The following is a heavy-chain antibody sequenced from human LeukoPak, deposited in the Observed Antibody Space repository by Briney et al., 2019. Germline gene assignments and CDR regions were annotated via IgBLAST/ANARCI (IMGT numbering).Heavy chain of an antibody. J-gene: IGHJ4*02. V-gene: IGHV3-23*01. CDR2: INPGGITT. Sequence: GGSLRLSCAASGFTFTTYSMTWVRQAPGKGLEWVSTINPGGITTYYADSVKGRFTISRDNSKNTVSLQMDSLRADDTAVYYCAKDRAGAPWADWGQGTLVTVSS. CDR3: AKDRAGAPWAD. D-gene: IGHD1-1*01. CDR1: GFTFTTYS.